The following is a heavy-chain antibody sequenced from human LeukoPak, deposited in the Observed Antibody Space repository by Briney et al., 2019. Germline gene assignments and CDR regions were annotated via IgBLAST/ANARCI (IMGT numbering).Heavy chain of an antibody. Sequence: PSETLSLTCAVYGGSFSGYYWSWIRQSPGKGLEWIGEINHSGSTKYNPSLKNRVTISVDTSKNQFSLKLSSVTAADTAVYYCARNIWFGESADAFDIWGQGTMVTVSS. CDR2: INHSGST. D-gene: IGHD3-10*01. CDR3: ARNIWFGESADAFDI. CDR1: GGSFSGYY. J-gene: IGHJ3*02. V-gene: IGHV4-34*01.